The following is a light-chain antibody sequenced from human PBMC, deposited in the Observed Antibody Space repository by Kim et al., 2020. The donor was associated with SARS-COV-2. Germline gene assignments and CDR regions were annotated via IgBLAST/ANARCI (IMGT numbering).Light chain of an antibody. V-gene: IGKV1-39*01. CDR2: AAS. Sequence: AFVGDRVNITCRASQNINNFLNWYQQKPGKAPNLLIYAASTLRIGVPSRFSGSGFGTDFTLTISSLQPEDFATYYCQHSDSIPITFGQGTRLEIK. J-gene: IGKJ5*01. CDR3: QHSDSIPIT. CDR1: QNINNF.